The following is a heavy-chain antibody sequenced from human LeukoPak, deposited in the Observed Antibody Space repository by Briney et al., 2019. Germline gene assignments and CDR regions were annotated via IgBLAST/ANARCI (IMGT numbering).Heavy chain of an antibody. D-gene: IGHD1-26*01. CDR2: ISGSSSYI. CDR1: GFTFTNYI. J-gene: IGHJ3*02. Sequence: GGSLRLSCAASGFTFTNYIMSWVRQAPGKGLEWVSDISGSSSYIYYADSLKGRFTISGDNARNSLFLQMNSLRAEDTAVYFCARVFPLSVGATRGGAFDIWGQGTMVAVSS. V-gene: IGHV3-21*01. CDR3: ARVFPLSVGATRGGAFDI.